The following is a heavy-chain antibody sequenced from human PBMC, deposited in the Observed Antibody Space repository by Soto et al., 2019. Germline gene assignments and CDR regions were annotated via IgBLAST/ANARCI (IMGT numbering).Heavy chain of an antibody. CDR1: GFTFGDYA. J-gene: IGHJ4*02. Sequence: RSLRLSCTARGFTFGDYAMSWFRQAPGKGLEWVGFIRSKAYGGTTEYAESVKGRFTTSTDESENTLYLQMSSLRAEDTAVYYCAKRKYCPSTTFFDYWGQGTQVTVSS. CDR2: IRSKAYGGTT. D-gene: IGHD2-2*01. V-gene: IGHV3-49*03. CDR3: AKRKYCPSTTFFDY.